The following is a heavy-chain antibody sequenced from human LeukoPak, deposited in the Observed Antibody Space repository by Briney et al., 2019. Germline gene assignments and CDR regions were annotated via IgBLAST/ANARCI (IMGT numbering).Heavy chain of an antibody. Sequence: PGGSLRLSCAASGFTFSSYSMNWVRQAPGKGLEWVSSISSSSSYIYYADSAKGRFTISRDNAKNSLYLQMNSLRAEDTAVYYCAREKGVRMAPFDYWGQGTLVTVSS. CDR3: AREKGVRMAPFDY. CDR1: GFTFSSYS. D-gene: IGHD2-8*01. CDR2: ISSSSSYI. V-gene: IGHV3-21*01. J-gene: IGHJ4*02.